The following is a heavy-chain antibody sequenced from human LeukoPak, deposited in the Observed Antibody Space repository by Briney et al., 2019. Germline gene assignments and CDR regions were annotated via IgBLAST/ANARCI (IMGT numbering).Heavy chain of an antibody. V-gene: IGHV4-61*02. CDR1: GGSISSGSYY. J-gene: IGHJ4*02. CDR2: IYTSGST. Sequence: SQTLSLTCTVSGGSISSGSYYWSWIRQPAGKGLEWIGRIYTSGSTNYNPSLKGRVTISVDTSKNQFSLKLSPVTAADTAVYYCARDFAFWGQGTLVTVSS. CDR3: ARDFAF.